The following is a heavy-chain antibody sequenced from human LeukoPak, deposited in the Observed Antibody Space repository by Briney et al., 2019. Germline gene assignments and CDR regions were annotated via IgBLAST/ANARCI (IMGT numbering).Heavy chain of an antibody. CDR2: IYYSGST. CDR3: AKKYCSSTSCYGGDAFEI. D-gene: IGHD2-2*01. J-gene: IGHJ3*02. V-gene: IGHV4-59*01. Sequence: SETLSLTCTVSGGSISSYYWSWIRQPPGKGLEWIGYIYYSGSTNYNPSLKSRVTISVDTSKNQFSLKLSSVTAADTAVYYCAKKYCSSTSCYGGDAFEIWGQGTMVTVSS. CDR1: GGSISSYY.